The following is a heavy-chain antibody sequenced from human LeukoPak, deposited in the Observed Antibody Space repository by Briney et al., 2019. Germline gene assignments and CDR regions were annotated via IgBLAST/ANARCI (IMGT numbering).Heavy chain of an antibody. D-gene: IGHD1-26*01. CDR1: GGSISSYY. CDR2: IYYSGST. J-gene: IGHJ3*02. Sequence: SETLSLTCTVSGGSISSYYWSWIRQPPGKGLEWIGYIYYSGSTNYNPSLKSRVTISVDTSKNQFSLKLSSVTAADTAVYYCARGGLTWGAGAVDAFDIWGQGTMVTVSS. CDR3: ARGGLTWGAGAVDAFDI. V-gene: IGHV4-59*01.